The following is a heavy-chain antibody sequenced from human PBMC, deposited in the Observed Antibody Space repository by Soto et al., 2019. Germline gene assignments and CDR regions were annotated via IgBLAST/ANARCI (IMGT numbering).Heavy chain of an antibody. V-gene: IGHV3-49*03. CDR1: GFTIGDHA. J-gene: IGHJ4*02. CDR3: TRRRDRFDY. Sequence: GGSMIHSCTSSGFTIGDHAMSLIRQAPGKGLEWVGFIRSKAYGGTTEYAASVKGRFTISRDDSKSIAYLQMNSLKTEDTAVYYCTRRRDRFDYWGQGTLVTVSS. CDR2: IRSKAYGGTT.